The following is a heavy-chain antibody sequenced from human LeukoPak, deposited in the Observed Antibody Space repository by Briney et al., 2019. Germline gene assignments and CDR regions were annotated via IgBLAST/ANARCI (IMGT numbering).Heavy chain of an antibody. J-gene: IGHJ3*02. D-gene: IGHD4-17*01. CDR2: INPSGGST. Sequence: ASVKVSCKASGYTFTSYYMHWVRQAPGQGLEWMGIINPSGGSTSYAQKFQGRVTMTRDMSTSTVYMELSSLRSEDTAVYYCARDTTTVTIPPEGAFDIWGQGTMVTVSS. CDR3: ARDTTTVTIPPEGAFDI. CDR1: GYTFTSYY. V-gene: IGHV1-46*01.